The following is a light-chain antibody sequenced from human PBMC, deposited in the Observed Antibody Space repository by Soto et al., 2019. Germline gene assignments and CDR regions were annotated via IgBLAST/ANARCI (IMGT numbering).Light chain of an antibody. CDR2: DAS. J-gene: IGKJ5*01. Sequence: EVVMTQSPATLSVSPGERATLSCRSSQSVRNGLAWYQQKPGQPPRLLIYDASTRATGIPARFSGSGFGTAFTLTISSLQSEDFAVYYCQQYAIRPPVTFGQGTRLDIE. CDR3: QQYAIRPPVT. V-gene: IGKV3-15*01. CDR1: QSVRNG.